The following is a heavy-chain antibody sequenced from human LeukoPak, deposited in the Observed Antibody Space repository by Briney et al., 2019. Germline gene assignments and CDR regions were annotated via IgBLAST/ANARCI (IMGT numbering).Heavy chain of an antibody. CDR2: ISSSSSTI. Sequence: GGSLRLSRAASGFTFSSYSMNWVRQAPGKGLEWVSYISSSSSTIYYADSVKGRFTISRDNSKNTLYLQMNSLRVEDTAVYFCARDEYWGQGTLVTVSS. CDR1: GFTFSSYS. J-gene: IGHJ4*02. V-gene: IGHV3-48*01. CDR3: ARDEY.